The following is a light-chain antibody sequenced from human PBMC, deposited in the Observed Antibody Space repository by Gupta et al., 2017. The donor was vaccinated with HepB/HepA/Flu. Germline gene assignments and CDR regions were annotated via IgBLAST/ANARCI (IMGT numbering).Light chain of an antibody. Sequence: DIQMTQSPSTLSASVGDRVTITCRASQFINNWLAWYQQKPGKTPKLLIYKASSLESGVPSRFSGSGSGTEFTLTIYGLQPDDFATYYCLQDNSYSLTFGHGTKVDMK. CDR2: KAS. V-gene: IGKV1-5*03. J-gene: IGKJ3*01. CDR3: LQDNSYSLT. CDR1: QFINNW.